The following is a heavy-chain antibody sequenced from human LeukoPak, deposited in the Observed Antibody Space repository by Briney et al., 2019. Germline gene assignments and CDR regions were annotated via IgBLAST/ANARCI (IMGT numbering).Heavy chain of an antibody. Sequence: SQTLSLTCTVSGNSISSGDYYWSWIRQPPGKGLEWIGYIHYSGSSDYNPALKSRVSISVDASKNQFSLKPTSVTAADTAVYFCVSRADWFDPWGPGTLVTVSS. V-gene: IGHV4-30-4*01. CDR3: VSRADWFDP. J-gene: IGHJ5*02. CDR2: IHYSGSS. CDR1: GNSISSGDYY.